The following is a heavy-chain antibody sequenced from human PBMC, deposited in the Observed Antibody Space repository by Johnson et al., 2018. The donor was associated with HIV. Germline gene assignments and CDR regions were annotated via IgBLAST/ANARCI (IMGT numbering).Heavy chain of an antibody. CDR1: GFTFSNYP. CDR2: VSFDGSKK. D-gene: IGHD5-12*01. J-gene: IGHJ3*01. Sequence: QVQLVESGGGVVRPGRSLRLSCTASGFTFSNYPMHWVRQAPGKGLEWVAVVSFDGSKKYHADSVKGRFTISRDNSKNTLFLQMNSRRTEDTAVYYCATGDDGGVWGQGTMVTISS. CDR3: ATGDDGGV. V-gene: IGHV3-30*04.